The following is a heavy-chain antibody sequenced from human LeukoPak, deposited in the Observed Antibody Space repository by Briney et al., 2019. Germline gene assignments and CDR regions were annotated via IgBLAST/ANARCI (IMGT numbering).Heavy chain of an antibody. V-gene: IGHV3-9*01. Sequence: GGSLRLSCAASGFTFDDYAMHWVRQAPGKSLEWVSGISWNSGSIGYADSVKGRFTISRDNAKNSLYLQMNSLRAEDTALYYCAKAGYSSSWHVYYFDYWGQGTLVTVSS. D-gene: IGHD6-13*01. CDR3: AKAGYSSSWHVYYFDY. J-gene: IGHJ4*02. CDR2: ISWNSGSI. CDR1: GFTFDDYA.